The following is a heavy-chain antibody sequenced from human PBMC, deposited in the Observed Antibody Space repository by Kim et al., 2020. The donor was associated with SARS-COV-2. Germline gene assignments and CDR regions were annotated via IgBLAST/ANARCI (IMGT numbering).Heavy chain of an antibody. V-gene: IGHV1-69*13. Sequence: SVKVSCKASGGTFSSYAISWVRQAPGQGLEWMGGIIPIFGTANYAQKFQGRVTITADESTSTAYMELSSLRSEDTAVYYCARAGLVVVPAAPFDYWGQGTLVTVSS. D-gene: IGHD2-2*01. J-gene: IGHJ4*02. CDR3: ARAGLVVVPAAPFDY. CDR2: IIPIFGTA. CDR1: GGTFSSYA.